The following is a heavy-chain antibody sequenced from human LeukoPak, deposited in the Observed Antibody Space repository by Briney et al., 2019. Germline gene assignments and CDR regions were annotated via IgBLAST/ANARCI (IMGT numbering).Heavy chain of an antibody. V-gene: IGHV3-7*01. CDR1: GFTFSNYW. Sequence: QPGGSLRLSCGASGFTFSNYWMSWVRQAPGKGLEWVANMNQDGSETYYVDSVKGRFSISRDNARNSLFLQMNRLRAEDTAVYYCARTYNSPAGDLSYWSHHYRERKRESGKGGYCDYWGQGTLVTVSS. CDR2: MNQDGSET. J-gene: IGHJ4*02. D-gene: IGHD5-24*01. CDR3: ARTYNSPAGDLSYWSHHYRERKRESGKGGYCDY.